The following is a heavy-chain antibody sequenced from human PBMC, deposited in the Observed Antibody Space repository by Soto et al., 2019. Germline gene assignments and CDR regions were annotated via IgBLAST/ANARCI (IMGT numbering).Heavy chain of an antibody. V-gene: IGHV3-23*01. Sequence: PGGSLRLSCAASGFAFGNYMMRWVSQAPGKGLEWVSSISGGGGGTYYADSVKGRFTISRDNSKNTLYLQMSSLRADDTALYYCARRYGDDAKYSDLWGRGTLVTVSS. J-gene: IGHJ2*01. CDR3: ARRYGDDAKYSDL. CDR2: ISGGGGGT. CDR1: GFAFGNYM. D-gene: IGHD4-17*01.